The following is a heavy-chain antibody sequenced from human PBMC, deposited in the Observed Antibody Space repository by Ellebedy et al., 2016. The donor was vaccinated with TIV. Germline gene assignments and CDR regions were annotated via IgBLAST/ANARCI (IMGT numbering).Heavy chain of an antibody. J-gene: IGHJ4*02. V-gene: IGHV3-21*01. Sequence: GGSLRLSCAASGFTFSGYGMHWVRQAPGKGLEWVSSFISSSSYIYYADSVKGRFTISRDNSKNTLYLQMNSLRAEDTAVYYCARDSSGWYGQGGFDYWGQGTLVTVSS. CDR1: GFTFSGYG. CDR2: FISSSSYI. CDR3: ARDSSGWYGQGGFDY. D-gene: IGHD6-19*01.